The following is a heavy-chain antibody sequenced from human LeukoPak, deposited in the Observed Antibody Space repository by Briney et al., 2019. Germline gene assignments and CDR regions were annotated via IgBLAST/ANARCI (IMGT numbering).Heavy chain of an antibody. CDR1: GNSINNYY. Sequence: SETLSLTCTVSGNSINNYYWNWTRQPPGKALEWIGYTHYSGTSYYNPSLKSRVTMSVDTSKNQFSLKLNSVTAADTAVYFCAKWEESENAFDIWGQGTMVSVSS. CDR2: THYSGTS. CDR3: AKWEESENAFDI. V-gene: IGHV4-59*13. J-gene: IGHJ3*02. D-gene: IGHD1-26*01.